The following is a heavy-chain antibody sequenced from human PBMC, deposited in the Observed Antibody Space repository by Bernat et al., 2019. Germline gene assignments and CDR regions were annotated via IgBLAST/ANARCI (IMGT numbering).Heavy chain of an antibody. CDR3: ARSGPAYYYYYMDV. J-gene: IGHJ6*03. Sequence: QVQLVESGGGVVQPGRSLRLSCAASGFTFSSYGMYWVRQAPGKGLEWVAVIWYDGSNKYYADSVKGRFTISRDNSKNTLYLQMNSLRAEDTAVYYCARSGPAYYYYYMDVWGKGTTVTVSS. CDR2: IWYDGSNK. CDR1: GFTFSSYG. V-gene: IGHV3-33*01.